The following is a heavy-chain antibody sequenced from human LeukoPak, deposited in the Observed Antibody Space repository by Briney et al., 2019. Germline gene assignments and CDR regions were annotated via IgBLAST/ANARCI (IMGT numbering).Heavy chain of an antibody. V-gene: IGHV3-23*01. CDR1: GFIFSTYG. Sequence: PGGSLRLSCAASGFIFSTYGMTWFRQAPGRGLEWVSGISGSGHNKYYADSEKARFNSSRDNYKNMLYLQMHSLRAEDTAVYYCAKGGGYGSGTYSEDWGQGILVTVSS. J-gene: IGHJ4*02. D-gene: IGHD3-10*01. CDR2: ISGSGHNK. CDR3: AKGGGYGSGTYSED.